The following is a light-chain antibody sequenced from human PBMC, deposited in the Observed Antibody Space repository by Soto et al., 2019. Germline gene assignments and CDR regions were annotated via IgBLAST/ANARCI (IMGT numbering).Light chain of an antibody. CDR1: QNIRAW. CDR3: QQYNSYSEA. V-gene: IGKV1-5*03. CDR2: KAS. Sequence: IQMTHSPSTLSVSVCDRVTITCRASQNIRAWLAWYQQKPGKAPKLLIYKASNLYSGVPSRFSGSASGTEFTLTISSLQPDDFATYYCQQYNSYSEAFGQGTKVDI. J-gene: IGKJ1*01.